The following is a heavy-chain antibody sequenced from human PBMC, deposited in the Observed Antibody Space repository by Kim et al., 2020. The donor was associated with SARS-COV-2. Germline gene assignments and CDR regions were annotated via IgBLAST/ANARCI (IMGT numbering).Heavy chain of an antibody. CDR2: INPNSGGT. V-gene: IGHV1-2*06. CDR1: GYTFTGYY. J-gene: IGHJ6*02. Sequence: ASVKVSCKASGYTFTGYYMHWVRQAPGQGLEWMGRINPNSGGTNYAQKFQGRVTMTRDTSISTAYMELSRLRSDDTAVYYCARDPRWLQFGGMDVWGQGTTVTVSS. CDR3: ARDPRWLQFGGMDV. D-gene: IGHD5-12*01.